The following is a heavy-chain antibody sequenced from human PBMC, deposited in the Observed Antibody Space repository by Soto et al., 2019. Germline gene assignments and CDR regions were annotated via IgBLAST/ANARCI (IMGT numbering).Heavy chain of an antibody. J-gene: IGHJ4*02. CDR3: AKGGSSSGRYSNY. Sequence: EVQLVESGGVLVQPGGSLRLSCAASGFTFNDYAMHWVRQAPGKGLDWVSGINWNSGNIGYADSVKGRFTISRDSAKNSLYLKINSLRAKDTALYYCAKGGSSSGRYSNYWGQGTLVPVSS. D-gene: IGHD6-6*01. CDR1: GFTFNDYA. CDR2: INWNSGNI. V-gene: IGHV3-9*01.